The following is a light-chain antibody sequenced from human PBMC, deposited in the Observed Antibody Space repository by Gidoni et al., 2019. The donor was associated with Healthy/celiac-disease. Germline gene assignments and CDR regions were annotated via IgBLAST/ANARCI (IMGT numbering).Light chain of an antibody. V-gene: IGLV6-57*01. Sequence: NFMFTQPHSVSESPGKTVTISCTRSSGSIASNYVQWYQQRPGSSPTTVIYEDNQRPSGVPDRFSGSIDSSSNSASLTISGLKTEDEADYYCQSYDSSNWVFGGGTKLTVL. CDR2: EDN. CDR1: SGSIASNY. J-gene: IGLJ3*02. CDR3: QSYDSSNWV.